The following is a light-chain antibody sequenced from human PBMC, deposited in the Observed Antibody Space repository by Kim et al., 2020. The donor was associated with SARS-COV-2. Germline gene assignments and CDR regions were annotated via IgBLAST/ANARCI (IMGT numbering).Light chain of an antibody. CDR3: ATWDESLMSFV. CDR2: TDN. Sequence: QSVLTQPSSASGTPGQRVTISCSGSSSNIGTNTVSWYQHLPGTAPKLLIYTDNQRLSGVPDRFSGPRSGTSASLAISGLQSDDEADYYCATWDESLMSFVFGTGTKVAVL. CDR1: SSNIGTNT. J-gene: IGLJ1*01. V-gene: IGLV1-44*01.